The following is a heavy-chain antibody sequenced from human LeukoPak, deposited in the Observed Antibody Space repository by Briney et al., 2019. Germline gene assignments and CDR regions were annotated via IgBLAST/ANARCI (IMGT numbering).Heavy chain of an antibody. J-gene: IGHJ4*02. V-gene: IGHV3-74*01. D-gene: IGHD1-26*01. CDR3: ARERGGANDN. Sequence: GGSLRLSCAASGFTFSSYSMNWVRQAPGKGLVWVSRIESDGSRISYADSVKGRFTISRDNANNTLYLQMNSLRAEDTAVYYCARERGGANDNWGQGTLVTVSS. CDR2: IESDGSRI. CDR1: GFTFSSYS.